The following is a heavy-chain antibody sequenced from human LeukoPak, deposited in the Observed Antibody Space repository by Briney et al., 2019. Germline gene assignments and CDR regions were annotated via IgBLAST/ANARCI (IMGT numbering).Heavy chain of an antibody. CDR1: GFTFSSYW. V-gene: IGHV3-7*01. J-gene: IGHJ4*02. CDR2: IKQDGSEK. CDR3: ARDGDCSVGSCYYDSFYYFDY. D-gene: IGHD2-15*01. Sequence: GGSLRLSCAASGFTFSSYWMSWVRQAPGKGLEWVANIKQDGSEKYYVDSVKGRFTISRDDSKNTLYLQMNSLRAEDTAVYYCARDGDCSVGSCYYDSFYYFDYWGQGTLVTVSS.